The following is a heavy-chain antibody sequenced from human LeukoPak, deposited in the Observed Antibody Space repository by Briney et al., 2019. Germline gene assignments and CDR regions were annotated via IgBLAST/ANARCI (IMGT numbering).Heavy chain of an antibody. CDR1: GFSLSTSGMC. CDR2: IDWDDDK. Sequence: SGPTLVNPTQTLTLTCTFSGFSLSTSGMCVSWIRQPPGKALEWLARIDWDDDKYYSTSLKTRLTISKDISKNQVVLTMTNMDPVDTATYYCARMGCEDDSISQGGMDVWGQGTTVTVSS. V-gene: IGHV2-70*11. D-gene: IGHD2-15*01. J-gene: IGHJ6*02. CDR3: ARMGCEDDSISQGGMDV.